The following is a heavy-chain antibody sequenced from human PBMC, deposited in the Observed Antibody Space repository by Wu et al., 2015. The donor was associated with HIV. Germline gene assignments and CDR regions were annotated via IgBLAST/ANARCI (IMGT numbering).Heavy chain of an antibody. CDR3: TTGGXSDIPPTYYMDV. CDR2: INLVHLSA. V-gene: IGHV1-46*03. Sequence: QVQLVQSGAEVKTPGASVKISCETFGYTFTNNYIHWMRQAPGQGLEWMGIINLVHLSANYAQKFQGRITMTRDTSTSTVYMELISLSSEDTAVYYCTTGGXSDIPPTYYMDVWGKGTTVTVSS. J-gene: IGHJ6*03. CDR1: GYTFTNNY.